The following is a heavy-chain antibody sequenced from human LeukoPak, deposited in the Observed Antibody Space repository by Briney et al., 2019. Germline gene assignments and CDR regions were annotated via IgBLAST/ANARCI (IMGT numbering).Heavy chain of an antibody. D-gene: IGHD3-10*01. J-gene: IGHJ4*02. V-gene: IGHV3-7*01. Sequence: GGSLRLSCAASGLAFSSYWMGWVRQAPGKGLKWVANIKQDGSVKNYVDSVKGRFTISRDNAKSSLYLQMNSLRAEDTAVYYCVREWLGNSWGQGTLVTVSS. CDR2: IKQDGSVK. CDR3: VREWLGNS. CDR1: GLAFSSYW.